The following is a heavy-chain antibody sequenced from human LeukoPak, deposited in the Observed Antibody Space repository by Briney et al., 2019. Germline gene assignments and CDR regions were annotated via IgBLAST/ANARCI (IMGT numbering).Heavy chain of an antibody. CDR1: GFTFSDYY. V-gene: IGHV3-11*04. D-gene: IGHD3-22*01. CDR3: ARFAPPYYYDSSGYLGFDY. CDR2: ISSSGSTI. J-gene: IGHJ4*02. Sequence: GGSLRLSCAASGFTFSDYYMSWIRQAPGKGLEWVSYISSSGSTIYYADSVKGRFTISRDNAKNSLYLQMNSLRAEDTAVYYCARFAPPYYYDSSGYLGFDYWGQGTLVTVSS.